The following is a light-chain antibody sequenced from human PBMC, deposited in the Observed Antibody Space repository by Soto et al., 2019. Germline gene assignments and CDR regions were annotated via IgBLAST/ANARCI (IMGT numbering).Light chain of an antibody. CDR1: SSDVGGYNY. CDR3: SSYAGSKNRVV. V-gene: IGLV2-8*01. J-gene: IGLJ2*01. CDR2: EVS. Sequence: QSALTQPPSASGSPGQSVTISCTGTSSDVGGYNYVSWYQQHPGKAPKLMIYEVSKRPSGVPDRFSGSKSGNSASLTVSGLQAEDEADYYCSSYAGSKNRVVFGGGTKVTVL.